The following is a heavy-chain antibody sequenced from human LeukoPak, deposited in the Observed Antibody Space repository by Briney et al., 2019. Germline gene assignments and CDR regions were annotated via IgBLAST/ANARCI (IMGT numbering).Heavy chain of an antibody. D-gene: IGHD2/OR15-2a*01. Sequence: GASVTVSFKVSGYTLRELSMHWVRQAPAKGLQWVGVFDPEDGESIIAQKFQGRLTMTEDTSTDTAYMELSSLTSEDTAMYYCATGHCNTSSCYYYYMDVWGKGTTVTVSS. CDR1: GYTLRELS. CDR2: FDPEDGES. CDR3: ATGHCNTSSCYYYYMDV. J-gene: IGHJ6*03. V-gene: IGHV1-24*01.